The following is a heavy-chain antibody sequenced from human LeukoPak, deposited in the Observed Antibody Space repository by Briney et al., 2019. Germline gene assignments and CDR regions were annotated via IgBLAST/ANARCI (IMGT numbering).Heavy chain of an antibody. Sequence: PGGSLRLSCAASGFTLSGYWIHWVRQAPGKGLVWVARINPDGSTTSYADSVKGRFTISRDNAKNTLFLQMSSLTVDDTAIYYCARVDDSGYLWDFWGQGTLVTVSS. CDR1: GFTLSGYW. CDR2: INPDGSTT. CDR3: ARVDDSGYLWDF. D-gene: IGHD3-22*01. V-gene: IGHV3-74*01. J-gene: IGHJ4*02.